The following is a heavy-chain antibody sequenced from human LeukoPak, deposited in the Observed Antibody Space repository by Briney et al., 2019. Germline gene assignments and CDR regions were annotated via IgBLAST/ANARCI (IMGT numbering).Heavy chain of an antibody. CDR3: ARVGDDSSGYPTL. Sequence: ASVKVSCKTSGYTFTGYYIHWVRQAPGQGLEWMGWINPNSGSTNYAQKFLGRVTMTRDTSISTAYMELSRLTSDDTATYYCARVGDDSSGYPTLWGQGSLVTVSS. CDR1: GYTFTGYY. V-gene: IGHV1-2*02. J-gene: IGHJ4*02. CDR2: INPNSGST. D-gene: IGHD3-22*01.